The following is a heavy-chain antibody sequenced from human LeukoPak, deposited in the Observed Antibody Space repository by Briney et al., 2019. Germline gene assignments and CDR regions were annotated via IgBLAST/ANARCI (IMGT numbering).Heavy chain of an antibody. Sequence: GGSLRLSCAASGFTFSSYGMSWVRQAPGKGLEWVSVISGSGGSTYYADSVKGRFTISRDNSKNTLYLQMNSLRAEDTAVYYCAKLYSSGWGNAFDIWGQGTMVTVSS. CDR2: ISGSGGST. D-gene: IGHD6-19*01. J-gene: IGHJ3*02. CDR1: GFTFSSYG. V-gene: IGHV3-23*01. CDR3: AKLYSSGWGNAFDI.